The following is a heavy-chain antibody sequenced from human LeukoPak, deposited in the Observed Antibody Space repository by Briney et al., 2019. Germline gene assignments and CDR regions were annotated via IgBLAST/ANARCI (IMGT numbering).Heavy chain of an antibody. J-gene: IGHJ6*03. D-gene: IGHD2/OR15-2a*01. V-gene: IGHV4-4*07. Sequence: SETLSLTCTVSGGSISSYYWSWIRQPAGKGLEWIGRIYTSGSTNYNPSLKSRVTMSVDTSKNQFSLKLSSVTAADTAVYYCARLGTTTKYYYYYYMDVWGKGTTVTISS. CDR1: GGSISSYY. CDR2: IYTSGST. CDR3: ARLGTTTKYYYYYYMDV.